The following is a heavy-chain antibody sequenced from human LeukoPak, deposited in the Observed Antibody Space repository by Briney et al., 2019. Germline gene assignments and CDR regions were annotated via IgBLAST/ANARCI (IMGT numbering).Heavy chain of an antibody. D-gene: IGHD2-8*01. Sequence: SVKVSCKASGGTFNSYAISWVRQAPGQGLEWMGGIIPIFGTANYAQKVQGRVTITTDESTTTAYMELSSLRSEDTAVYYCARENIVLMVYALDYWGQGTLVTVSS. V-gene: IGHV1-69*05. CDR1: GGTFNSYA. CDR3: ARENIVLMVYALDY. J-gene: IGHJ4*02. CDR2: IIPIFGTA.